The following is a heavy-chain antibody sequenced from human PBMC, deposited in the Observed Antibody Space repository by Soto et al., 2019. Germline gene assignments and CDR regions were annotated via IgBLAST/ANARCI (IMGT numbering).Heavy chain of an antibody. V-gene: IGHV3-9*01. D-gene: IGHD6-19*01. J-gene: IGHJ4*02. CDR1: GFTFDDFA. CDR3: AKGASQWLVPFDY. CDR2: ISWNSDSI. Sequence: EVQLVESGGGLVQPGRSLRLSCAASGFTFDDFAMHWVRHAPGKGLEWVSGISWNSDSIDYAVSVKGRFTISRDNAKNSLYLQMNSLRAGDTALYYCAKGASQWLVPFDYWGQGTLVTVSS.